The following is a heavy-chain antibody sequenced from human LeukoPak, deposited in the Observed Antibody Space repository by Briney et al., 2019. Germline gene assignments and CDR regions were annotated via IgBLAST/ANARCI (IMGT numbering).Heavy chain of an antibody. CDR1: GYSFTSYW. Sequence: GESLKISCKASGYSFTSYWIGWVRQMPRKGLEWMGIIYPGDSETRYSPSFQGQATISGDKSISTAYLQWSSLKASDTALYYCATASSGWYLDNWGQGTLVTVSS. J-gene: IGHJ4*02. CDR2: IYPGDSET. D-gene: IGHD6-19*01. V-gene: IGHV5-51*01. CDR3: ATASSGWYLDN.